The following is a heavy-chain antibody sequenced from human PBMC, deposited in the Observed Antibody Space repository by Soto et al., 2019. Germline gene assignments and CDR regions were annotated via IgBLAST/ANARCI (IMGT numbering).Heavy chain of an antibody. CDR2: ISGSGGST. CDR1: GFTFSSYA. Sequence: GGALRLSCAASGFTFSSYAMSWVRQAPGKGLERVSAISGSGGSTYYADSVKGRFTISRDNSKNTLYLQMNSLRAEDTAVYYCAKAFRGYYYYFDYWGQGTLVPVSS. CDR3: AKAFRGYYYYFDY. V-gene: IGHV3-23*01. D-gene: IGHD3-22*01. J-gene: IGHJ4*02.